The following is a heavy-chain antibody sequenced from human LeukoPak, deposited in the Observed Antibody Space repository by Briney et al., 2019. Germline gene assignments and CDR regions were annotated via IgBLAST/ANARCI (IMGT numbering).Heavy chain of an antibody. V-gene: IGHV1-18*01. D-gene: IGHD3-22*01. CDR3: ARPYDSSGNDLGY. Sequence: ASVKVSCKASGYTLTNYGISWVRQALGQGLEWMGWISAYDGNTNYLQKLQGRVTMTTDTSTSTAYMELRSLRSDDTAVYYCARPYDSSGNDLGYWGQGTLVTVSS. CDR1: GYTLTNYG. J-gene: IGHJ4*02. CDR2: ISAYDGNT.